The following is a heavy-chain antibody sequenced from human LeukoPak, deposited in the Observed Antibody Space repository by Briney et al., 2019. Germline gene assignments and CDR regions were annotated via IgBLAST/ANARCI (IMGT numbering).Heavy chain of an antibody. D-gene: IGHD5-12*01. CDR2: IPYDASNE. CDR3: AKWKNNNSGYDH. Sequence: PGGSLRLSCEASELTFTTYGMHWVRQAPGKGLEWVAFIPYDASNEYYADSVKGRFTISRDNSKNTLYLQLNRLRPEDTAVYYCAKWKNNNSGYDHWGQGTLVTVSS. CDR1: ELTFTTYG. J-gene: IGHJ4*01. V-gene: IGHV3-30*02.